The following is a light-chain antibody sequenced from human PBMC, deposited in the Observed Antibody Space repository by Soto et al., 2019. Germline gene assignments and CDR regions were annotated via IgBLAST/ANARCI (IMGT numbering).Light chain of an antibody. CDR3: SSYTIGSTYV. CDR2: EVT. V-gene: IGLV2-14*01. Sequence: QSLLTQPASVSASPGQSITISCTGTSSDVGTYDDVSWYRQHPGKAPRLLIYEVTNRPSGVSNRFSGSKSGDTASLTISGLQAEDEGDYYCSSYTIGSTYVFGSGTKVTVL. CDR1: SSDVGTYDD. J-gene: IGLJ1*01.